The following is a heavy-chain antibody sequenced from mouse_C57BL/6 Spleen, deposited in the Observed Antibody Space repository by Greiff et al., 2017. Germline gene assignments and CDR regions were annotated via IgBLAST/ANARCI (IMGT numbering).Heavy chain of an antibody. CDR2: INPNNGGT. Sequence: VQLQQSGPELVKPGASVKISCKASGYTFTDYYMNWVKQSHGKSLEWIGDINPNNGGTSYNQKFKGKATLTVDKSSSTAYMELRSLTSEDSAVYYCAREEAYYGSSYWYFDVWGTGTTVTVSS. CDR3: AREEAYYGSSYWYFDV. CDR1: GYTFTDYY. J-gene: IGHJ1*03. D-gene: IGHD1-1*01. V-gene: IGHV1-26*01.